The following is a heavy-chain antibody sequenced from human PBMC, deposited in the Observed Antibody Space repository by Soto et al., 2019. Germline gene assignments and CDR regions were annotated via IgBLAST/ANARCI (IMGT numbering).Heavy chain of an antibody. D-gene: IGHD3-3*02. CDR2: IYYTGNT. Sequence: SETLSLTCAVSGGSISSAGYSWNWIRQPPGKGLEWIGYIYYTGNTYCNPSLKSRVTISADTSKNQFSLKLSSVTAADTAVYYCARHVWRAADYYYYMDVWGKGTTVTVSS. CDR3: ARHVWRAADYYYYMDV. V-gene: IGHV4-30-4*07. J-gene: IGHJ6*03. CDR1: GGSISSAGYS.